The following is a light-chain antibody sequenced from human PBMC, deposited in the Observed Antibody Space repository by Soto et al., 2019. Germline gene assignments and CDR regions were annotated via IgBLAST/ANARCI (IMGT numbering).Light chain of an antibody. CDR3: QQSYSTPRT. Sequence: DIQMTQSPSSLSASVGDRVTITCRASQSISSYLNSYQQKPGKAPKLLIYAASSLQSAVPSRFSGSGSGTEFTLTISSLQPEDFAIYYCQQSYSTPRTFGQGTKVEIK. CDR2: AAS. CDR1: QSISSY. V-gene: IGKV1-39*01. J-gene: IGKJ1*01.